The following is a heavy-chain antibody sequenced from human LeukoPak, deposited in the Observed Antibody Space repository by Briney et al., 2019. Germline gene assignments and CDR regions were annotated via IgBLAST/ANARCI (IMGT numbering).Heavy chain of an antibody. J-gene: IGHJ4*02. Sequence: PSETLSLTCTVSGGSISSYYWSWIRQPAGKGLEWIGRIYTSGSTNYNPSLKSRVTISVDTSKNQFSLKLSSVTAADTAVYYCAREIGGKEYYCDSSGYPIDYWGQGTLVTVSS. V-gene: IGHV4-4*07. CDR3: AREIGGKEYYCDSSGYPIDY. CDR2: IYTSGST. D-gene: IGHD3-22*01. CDR1: GGSISSYY.